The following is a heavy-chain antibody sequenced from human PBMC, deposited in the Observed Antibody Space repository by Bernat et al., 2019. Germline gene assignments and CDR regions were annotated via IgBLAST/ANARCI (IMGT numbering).Heavy chain of an antibody. V-gene: IGHV3-74*01. J-gene: IGHJ4*02. CDR2: INSDGSTT. CDR3: ARGLRPSSTVTTGY. CDR1: GFTFSTYW. D-gene: IGHD4-17*01. Sequence: EVQLVESRGGLVQPGGSLRLSCAASGFTFSTYWMHWVRQAPGKGLVWVSRINSDGSTTSYADSVKGRFTISRDNAKNTLYLQMNSLRVEDTAVYYCARGLRPSSTVTTGYWGQGTLVTVSS.